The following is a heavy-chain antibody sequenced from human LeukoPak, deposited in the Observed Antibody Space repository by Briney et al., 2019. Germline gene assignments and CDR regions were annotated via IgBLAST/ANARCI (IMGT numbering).Heavy chain of an antibody. D-gene: IGHD4-17*01. V-gene: IGHV3-48*03. Sequence: GGSLRLSCAASGFTFSSYEMNWVRQAPGKGLEWVSYIGSSGSTIYYADSVKGRFTISRDNAKNSLYLQMNSLRAEDTAVYYCARHDYGDFHYWGQGTLVTVSS. CDR2: IGSSGSTI. CDR1: GFTFSSYE. J-gene: IGHJ4*02. CDR3: ARHDYGDFHY.